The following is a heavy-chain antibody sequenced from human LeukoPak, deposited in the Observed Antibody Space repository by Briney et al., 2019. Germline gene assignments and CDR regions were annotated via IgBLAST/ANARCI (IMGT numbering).Heavy chain of an antibody. CDR2: IIPIFGTA. J-gene: IGHJ5*02. CDR1: GGTFSSYA. CDR3: ARSDLTYCSGGSCYRWFDP. Sequence: SVKVSCKASGGTFSSYAISWVRQAPGQGLEWMGGIIPIFGTANYAQRFQGRVTITADESTSTAYMELSSLRSEDTAVYYCARSDLTYCSGGSCYRWFDPWGQGTLVTVSS. V-gene: IGHV1-69*13. D-gene: IGHD2-15*01.